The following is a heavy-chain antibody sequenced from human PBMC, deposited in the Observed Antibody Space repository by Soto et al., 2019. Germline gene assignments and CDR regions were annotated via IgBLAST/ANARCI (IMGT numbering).Heavy chain of an antibody. CDR1: GNSFTNYA. CDR2: INAGNGNT. J-gene: IGHJ3*02. V-gene: IGHV1-3*01. D-gene: IGHD4-17*01. Sequence: ASVKVSCKASGNSFTNYATHWVRQAPGQRLQWMGWINAGNGNTKYSQKFQDRVTFTRDTSAKTAYMELSSLRSEDTAVYYCARVRSGAFDIWGQGTMVTVSS. CDR3: ARVRSGAFDI.